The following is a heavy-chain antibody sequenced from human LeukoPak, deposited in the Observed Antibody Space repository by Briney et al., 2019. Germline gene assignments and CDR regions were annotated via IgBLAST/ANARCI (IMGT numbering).Heavy chain of an antibody. J-gene: IGHJ4*02. CDR2: ILYTRRT. CDR1: GDSISSSRFY. CDR3: ARRDVGATIDF. V-gene: IGHV4-39*01. D-gene: IGHD1-26*01. Sequence: SETLSLTCTVSGDSISSSRFYWAWIRQPPGKGLEWIGSILYTRRTFYNPSLKSRVTISVDTSKNQFSLRLGPVTASDTAVYYCARRDVGATIDFWGQGTLVTVSS.